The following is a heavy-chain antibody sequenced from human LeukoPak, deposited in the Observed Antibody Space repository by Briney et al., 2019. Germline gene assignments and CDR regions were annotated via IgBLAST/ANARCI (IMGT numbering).Heavy chain of an antibody. D-gene: IGHD6-13*01. CDR1: GGSISSYY. CDR2: IYTSGST. CDR3: ARSIEAAGRAFDI. V-gene: IGHV4-4*07. Sequence: SETLSLTCTVSGGSISSYYWSWIRQPAGKGLEWVGRIYTSGSTNYNPSLKSRVTMSVDTSKNQFSLNLASVTAADTAVYYCARSIEAAGRAFDIWGQGTKVSVSS. J-gene: IGHJ3*02.